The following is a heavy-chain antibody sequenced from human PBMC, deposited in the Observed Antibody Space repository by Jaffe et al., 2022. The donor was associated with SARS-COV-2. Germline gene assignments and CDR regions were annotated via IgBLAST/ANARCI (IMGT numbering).Heavy chain of an antibody. CDR3: AKDRGTVTTSLPGYYFDY. CDR2: ISGSGGST. Sequence: EVQLLESGGGLVQPGGSLRLSCAASGFTFSSYAMSWVRQAPGKGLEWVSAISGSGGSTYYADSVKGRFTISRDNSKNTLYLQMNSLRAEDTAVYYCAKDRGTVTTSLPGYYFDYWGQGTLVTVSS. V-gene: IGHV3-23*01. J-gene: IGHJ4*02. D-gene: IGHD4-4*01. CDR1: GFTFSSYA.